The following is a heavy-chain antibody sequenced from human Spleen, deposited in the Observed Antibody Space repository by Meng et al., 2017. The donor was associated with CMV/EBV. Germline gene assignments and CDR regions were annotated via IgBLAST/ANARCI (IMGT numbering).Heavy chain of an antibody. D-gene: IGHD3-22*01. Sequence: SCSGYYWSWIRQPPGKGLEWIGEINHSGSTNYNPSLKSRVTISVDTSKNQFSLKLTSVTAADTAVYYCARGGLPQAYFYDSSGFGLDYWGQGTLVTV. CDR3: ARGGLPQAYFYDSSGFGLDY. V-gene: IGHV4-34*01. J-gene: IGHJ4*02. CDR2: INHSGST. CDR1: SCSGYY.